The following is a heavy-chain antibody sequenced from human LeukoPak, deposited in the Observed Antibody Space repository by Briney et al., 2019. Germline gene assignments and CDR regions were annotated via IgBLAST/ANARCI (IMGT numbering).Heavy chain of an antibody. CDR1: GGSFSGYY. CDR3: ARKRWTRIYDSSWYFDL. Sequence: PSETLSLTCAVYGGSFSGYYWSWIRQPPGKGLEWIGEINHSGSTNYNPSLKSRVTISVDTSKNQFSLKLSSVTAADTAVYYCARKRWTRIYDSSWYFDLWGRGTLVTVSS. CDR2: INHSGST. J-gene: IGHJ2*01. V-gene: IGHV4-34*01. D-gene: IGHD3-22*01.